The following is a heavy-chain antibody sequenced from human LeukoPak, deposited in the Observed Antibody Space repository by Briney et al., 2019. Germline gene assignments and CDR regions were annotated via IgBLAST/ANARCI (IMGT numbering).Heavy chain of an antibody. CDR2: IYTSGST. CDR1: GGSISSYY. D-gene: IGHD6-13*01. V-gene: IGHV4-4*07. J-gene: IGHJ4*02. Sequence: SETLSLTCTDSGGSISSYYWSWIRQPAGKGLEWIGRIYTSGSTNYNPSLKSRVTMSVDTSKNRFSLKLSSVTAADTAVYYCARDRGSSSWQPLDYWGQGTLVTVSS. CDR3: ARDRGSSSWQPLDY.